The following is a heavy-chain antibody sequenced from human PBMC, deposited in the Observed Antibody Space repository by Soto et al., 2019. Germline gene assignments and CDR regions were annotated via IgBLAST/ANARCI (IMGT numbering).Heavy chain of an antibody. J-gene: IGHJ6*02. V-gene: IGHV1-69*01. CDR3: AAELGFGKLSVV. CDR1: GDTFKNCV. Sequence: QVQVVQSGVEVRRPGSSVKVSCKASGDTFKNCVIRWVRQAPGQGLEWMGGIIPLFGTTDFAQRFQVRLTITTDESTTTAYMELSRLRSEDTATYYCAAELGFGKLSVVWGQGTTVIVSS. D-gene: IGHD3-10*01. CDR2: IIPLFGTT.